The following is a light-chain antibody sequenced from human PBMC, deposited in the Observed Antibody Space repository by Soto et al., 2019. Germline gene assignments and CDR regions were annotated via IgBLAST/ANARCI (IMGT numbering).Light chain of an antibody. CDR3: QQRSNWAAWT. CDR2: DAS. J-gene: IGKJ1*01. Sequence: EIVLTQSPATLSLSPGERATLSCRASQSVRSFLDWYQQKPGQAPRLLIYDASNRATGIPVRFSGSGSGTDFILTISSLEPEDFAVYYCQQRSNWAAWTFGQGTKVEIK. CDR1: QSVRSF. V-gene: IGKV3-11*01.